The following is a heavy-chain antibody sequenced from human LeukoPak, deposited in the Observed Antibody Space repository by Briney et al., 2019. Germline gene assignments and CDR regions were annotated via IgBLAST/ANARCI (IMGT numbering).Heavy chain of an antibody. J-gene: IGHJ4*02. V-gene: IGHV6-1*01. D-gene: IGHD1-1*01. CDR2: TFYRSKWYN. Sequence: SQTLSLTCAISGDSVSRHDLTWDWVRQSPSRGLEWLGRTFYRSKWYNDYAVSVKSRITVSPDTSKNQFSLHLNSVTPEDTAVYYCVRSYNWVFDYWGQGTRVTVSS. CDR1: GDSVSRHDLT. CDR3: VRSYNWVFDY.